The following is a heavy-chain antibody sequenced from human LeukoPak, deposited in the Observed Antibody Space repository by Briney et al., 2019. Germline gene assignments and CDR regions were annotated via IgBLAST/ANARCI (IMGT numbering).Heavy chain of an antibody. V-gene: IGHV1-2*02. CDR3: ARSSPPTYYHFYYYMDV. Sequence: ASVKVSCKASGYTFTGYYLHWVRQAPGQGLEWMGWINPSSGGAKYAQNFQGRDIITTDTSISTAYMELSSLRSDDTAVYYCARSSPPTYYHFYYYMDVWGKGSTVTVSS. CDR1: GYTFTGYY. J-gene: IGHJ6*03. D-gene: IGHD6-13*01. CDR2: INPSSGGA.